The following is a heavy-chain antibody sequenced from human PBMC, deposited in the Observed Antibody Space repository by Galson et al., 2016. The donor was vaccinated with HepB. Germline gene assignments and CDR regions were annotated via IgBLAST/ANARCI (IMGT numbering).Heavy chain of an antibody. V-gene: IGHV3-72*01. D-gene: IGHD2/OR15-2a*01. Sequence: SLRLSCAASGFSFSDNYMDWVRQAPGKGLVWVGRIRQRSNGPTTKHGAPVKGRFSVSRDDSEKSMYLQMDNLKSEDTAVYYCARVTSFIRNIGTLDLWGRGTLVTVSS. CDR2: IRQRSNGPTT. CDR3: ARVTSFIRNIGTLDL. J-gene: IGHJ3*01. CDR1: GFSFSDNY.